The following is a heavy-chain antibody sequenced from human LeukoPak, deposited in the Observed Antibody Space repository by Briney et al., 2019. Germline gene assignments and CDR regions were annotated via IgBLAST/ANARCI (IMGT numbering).Heavy chain of an antibody. Sequence: PSETLSLTCAVYGGSFSGHSWSWIRQPPGKGLEWIGEVIHGGSTNYNPSLKSRVIISLDTSKNQFSLKLNSVNAADTAVYYCARESSSIVAGQVTTHYYFDYWGQGTLVTVSS. D-gene: IGHD5-12*01. CDR1: GGSFSGHS. V-gene: IGHV4-34*12. J-gene: IGHJ4*02. CDR2: VIHGGST. CDR3: ARESSSIVAGQVTTHYYFDY.